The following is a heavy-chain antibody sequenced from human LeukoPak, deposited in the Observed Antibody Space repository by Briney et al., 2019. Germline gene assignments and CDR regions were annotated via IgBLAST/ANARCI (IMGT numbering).Heavy chain of an antibody. D-gene: IGHD3-3*01. J-gene: IGHJ5*02. CDR1: GFTFSSYG. CDR3: AKDTYDFWSGYWGSNWFDP. V-gene: IGHV3-30*18. Sequence: GGSLRLSCAASGFTFSSYGMPWVRQAPGKGLEWVAVISYDGSNKYYADSVKGRFTISRDNSKNTLYLQMNSLRAEDTAVYYCAKDTYDFWSGYWGSNWFDPWGQGTLVTVSS. CDR2: ISYDGSNK.